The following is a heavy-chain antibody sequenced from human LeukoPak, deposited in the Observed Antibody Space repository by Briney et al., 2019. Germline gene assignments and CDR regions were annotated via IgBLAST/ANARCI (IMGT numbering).Heavy chain of an antibody. D-gene: IGHD3-3*01. CDR3: ARDTGWSSGDYDAFDV. CDR1: GGSLSSGEYY. Sequence: SEPLSLTCTVSGGSLSSGEYYWSWIRQPPGKGLEWIGYIYYSGSAYYNPSLKSRGTISVDTSKNQFSLKLSSVTAADAAVYYCARDTGWSSGDYDAFDVWGLGTMVTVSS. J-gene: IGHJ3*01. CDR2: IYYSGSA. V-gene: IGHV4-30-4*01.